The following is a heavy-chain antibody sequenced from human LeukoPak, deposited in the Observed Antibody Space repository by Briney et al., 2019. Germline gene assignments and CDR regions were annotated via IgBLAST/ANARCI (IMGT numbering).Heavy chain of an antibody. CDR3: ARSMVRGVIKYYFDY. CDR1: GFTFSSYV. V-gene: IGHV3-64*02. CDR2: ISGSGGST. D-gene: IGHD3-10*01. J-gene: IGHJ4*02. Sequence: GGSLRLSCAASGFTFSSYVMHWVRQAPGKGLEWVSAISGSGGSTYYADSVKGRFTISRDNSKNTLYLQMGSLRAEDMAVYYCARSMVRGVIKYYFDYWGQGTLVTVSS.